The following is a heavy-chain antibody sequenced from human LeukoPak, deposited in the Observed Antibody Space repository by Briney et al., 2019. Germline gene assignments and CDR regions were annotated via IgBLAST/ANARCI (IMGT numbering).Heavy chain of an antibody. J-gene: IGHJ4*02. V-gene: IGHV4-59*01. CDR2: IYHSGST. D-gene: IGHD5-12*01. Sequence: SETLSLTCSVSGGSISTYYWSWIRQSPGTGLDWIGYIYHSGSTSYNPSLKGRVTMSLDTSKNQFSLKLNSVTAADTAVYYCARDLPATIWGQGTLVTVSS. CDR3: ARDLPATI. CDR1: GGSISTYY.